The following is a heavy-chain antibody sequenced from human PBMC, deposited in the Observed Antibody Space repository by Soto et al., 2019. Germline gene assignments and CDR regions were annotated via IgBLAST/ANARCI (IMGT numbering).Heavy chain of an antibody. CDR3: AKEGGSGSYYPYYYYYGMDV. V-gene: IGHV3-23*01. CDR2: ISGSGGST. J-gene: IGHJ6*02. Sequence: EVQLLESGGGLVQPGGSLRLSCAASGFTFSSYAMSWVRQAPGKGLEWVSAISGSGGSTYYADSVKGRFTISRDNSKNTLYLQMNSLRAEDTAVYYCAKEGGSGSYYPYYYYYGMDVWGQGTTVTVSS. CDR1: GFTFSSYA. D-gene: IGHD3-10*01.